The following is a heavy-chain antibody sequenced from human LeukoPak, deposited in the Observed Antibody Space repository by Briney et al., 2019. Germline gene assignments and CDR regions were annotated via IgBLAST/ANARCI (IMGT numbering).Heavy chain of an antibody. CDR2: INHSGST. CDR1: GGSFSGYY. D-gene: IGHD2-2*01. J-gene: IGHJ6*02. Sequence: SETLSFTCAVYGGSFSGYYWSWIRQPPGKGLEWIGEINHSGSTNYNPSLKSRVTISVDTSKNQFSLKLSSVTAADTAVYYCARGRLLPAAIRYYYGMDVWGQGTTVTVSS. V-gene: IGHV4-34*01. CDR3: ARGRLLPAAIRYYYGMDV.